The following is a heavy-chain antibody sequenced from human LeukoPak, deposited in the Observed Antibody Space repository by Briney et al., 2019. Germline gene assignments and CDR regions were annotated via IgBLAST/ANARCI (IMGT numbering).Heavy chain of an antibody. J-gene: IGHJ4*02. CDR2: ISGSGGST. D-gene: IGHD6-13*01. CDR3: ARVRAAGTFDY. V-gene: IGHV3-23*01. CDR1: GFTFSSYA. Sequence: GGSLRLSCAAYGFTFSSYAMSWVRQAPGKGLEWVSAISGSGGSTYYADSVKGRFTISRDNSKNTLYLQMNSLRAEDTAVYYCARVRAAGTFDYWGQGTLVTVSS.